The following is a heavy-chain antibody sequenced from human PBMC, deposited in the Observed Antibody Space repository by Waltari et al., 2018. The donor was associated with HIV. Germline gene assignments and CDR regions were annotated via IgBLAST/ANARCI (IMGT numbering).Heavy chain of an antibody. CDR3: ARERGIAVAAPGAFDI. V-gene: IGHV1-69*06. CDR2: IIPIFGTA. CDR1: GGTFSSYA. J-gene: IGHJ3*02. D-gene: IGHD6-19*01. Sequence: QVQLVQSGAEVKKPRSSVKVSCKASGGTFSSYAISWVRQAPGQGLEWMGGIIPIFGTANYAQKFQGRVTITADKSTSTAYMELSSLRSEDTAVYYCARERGIAVAAPGAFDIWGQGTMVTVSS.